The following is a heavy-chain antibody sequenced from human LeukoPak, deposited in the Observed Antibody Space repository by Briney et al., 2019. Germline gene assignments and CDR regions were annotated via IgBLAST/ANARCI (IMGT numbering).Heavy chain of an antibody. J-gene: IGHJ5*02. CDR1: GGTFSSYA. CDR2: IIPIFGTA. V-gene: IGHV1-69*06. Sequence: ASVKVSCKASGGTFSSYAISWVRQAPGQGLEWMGGIIPIFGTANYAQKFQGRVTITADKSTSTAYMELSSLRSEDTAVYYCASYDFWSGSYNWFDPWGQGTLVTVSS. D-gene: IGHD3-3*01. CDR3: ASYDFWSGSYNWFDP.